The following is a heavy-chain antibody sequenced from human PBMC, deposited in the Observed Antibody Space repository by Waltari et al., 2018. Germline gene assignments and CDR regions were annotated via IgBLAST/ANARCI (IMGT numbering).Heavy chain of an antibody. CDR1: GLSFSSYD. D-gene: IGHD2-21*01. CDR3: AKSLRAYCDGDCLGPSDY. V-gene: IGHV3-30*18. J-gene: IGHJ4*02. Sequence: QVQLVESGGGVVQPGRSLRLSCAASGLSFSSYDIHWVRQAPGKGLEWVAVISYDGSKKYYADSVRGRFTISRDNSKNTMYLQLNSLGTEDTAVYYCAKSLRAYCDGDCLGPSDYWGQGTLVTVSS. CDR2: ISYDGSKK.